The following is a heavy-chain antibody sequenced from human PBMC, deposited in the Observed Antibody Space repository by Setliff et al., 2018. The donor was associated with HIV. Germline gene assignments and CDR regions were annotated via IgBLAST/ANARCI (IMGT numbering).Heavy chain of an antibody. Sequence: PGGSLRLSCAASGFTFSSYGMHWVRQAPGKGLEWVTFIRHDGINEDYRDSVKGRFTISRDNSKNTLYLQMNSLGAEDTAVYYCAKCGGTCWHNFLGPWGQGTLVTVSS. CDR3: AKCGGTCWHNFLGP. V-gene: IGHV3-30*02. J-gene: IGHJ5*02. CDR1: GFTFSSYG. CDR2: IRHDGINE. D-gene: IGHD2-15*01.